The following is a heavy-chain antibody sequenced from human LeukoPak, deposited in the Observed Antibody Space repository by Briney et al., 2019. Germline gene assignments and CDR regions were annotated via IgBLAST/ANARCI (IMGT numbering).Heavy chain of an antibody. Sequence: WASVRVSCKVSGHTLTELSLHWVRQAPGKGLEWMGGFDPGDGKIIYAQKFQGRVTMTEDTSTETAYMEFNSLRSEDTAVYYCAAGEWEQLLDYWGQGTLVTVSS. CDR1: GHTLTELS. D-gene: IGHD5-24*01. V-gene: IGHV1-24*01. CDR3: AAGEWEQLLDY. J-gene: IGHJ4*02. CDR2: FDPGDGKI.